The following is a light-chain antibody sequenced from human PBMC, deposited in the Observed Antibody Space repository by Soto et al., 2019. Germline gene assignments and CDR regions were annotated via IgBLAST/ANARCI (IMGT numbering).Light chain of an antibody. Sequence: DIQMTQSPSTLSASVVDRVTITCLASESISTWLAWYQQKPGKAPNLLIYKASSLESGVPSRFSGSGSGTEFTLTISSLQPDDFATYYCQQYNIYSWTFGQGTKVDI. CDR2: KAS. CDR3: QQYNIYSWT. J-gene: IGKJ1*01. CDR1: ESISTW. V-gene: IGKV1-5*03.